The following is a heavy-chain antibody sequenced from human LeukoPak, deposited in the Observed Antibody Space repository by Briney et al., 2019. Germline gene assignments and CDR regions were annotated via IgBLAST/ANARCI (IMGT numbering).Heavy chain of an antibody. J-gene: IGHJ5*02. CDR1: GGSFSGYY. V-gene: IGHV4-34*01. D-gene: IGHD6-13*01. CDR2: INHSGST. CDR3: ARGFRFRYSSSDSDP. Sequence: SETLSLTCAVYGGSFSGYYWSWIRQPPGKGLEWIGEINHSGSTNYNPSLKSRVTISVDTSKNQFSLKLSSLTAADTAVYYCARGFRFRYSSSDSDPWGQGTLVTVSS.